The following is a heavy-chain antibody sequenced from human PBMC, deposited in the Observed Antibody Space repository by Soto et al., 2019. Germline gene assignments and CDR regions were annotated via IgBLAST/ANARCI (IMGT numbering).Heavy chain of an antibody. V-gene: IGHV3-21*01. CDR1: GFTLTTYT. CDR2: ITSSSGHI. CDR3: GRGRGLSGIYGMDI. J-gene: IGHJ6*02. Sequence: GGSLRLSCEASGFTLTTYTMNWVRQASGKGLEWVSSITSSSGHIYYADSVQGRFTISRDNARNSLYLQMNSPRAADTAVDYCGRGRGLSGIYGMDIWGQGTTVTVSS.